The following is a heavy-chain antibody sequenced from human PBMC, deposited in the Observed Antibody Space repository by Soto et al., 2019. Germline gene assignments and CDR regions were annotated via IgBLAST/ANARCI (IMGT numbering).Heavy chain of an antibody. J-gene: IGHJ4*02. CDR3: ARDLSVVFDY. Sequence: HPGGSLRLSCTASGFTFNKYAMSWVRQAPGKGLEWVSAITDSGAASHYADSVKGRFTVSRDNSKNTLYLQMNSLRADDTAVYYCARDLSVVFDYWGQGTLVTVPQ. CDR2: ITDSGAAS. D-gene: IGHD2-15*01. V-gene: IGHV3-23*01. CDR1: GFTFNKYA.